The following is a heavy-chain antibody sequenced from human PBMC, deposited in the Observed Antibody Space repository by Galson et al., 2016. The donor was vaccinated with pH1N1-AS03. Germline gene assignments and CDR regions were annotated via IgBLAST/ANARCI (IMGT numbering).Heavy chain of an antibody. V-gene: IGHV6-1*01. Sequence: CAISGDSVSGSRGVAWNWIRQSPSRGLEWLGRTFYWSKWSNDYAESVKSRITIDPDTSNNQFSLHLNSVTPEDTAIYFCARGKNSGFDYWGQGTPVTDSS. CDR1: GDSVSGSRGVA. J-gene: IGHJ4*02. CDR2: TFYWSKWSN. CDR3: ARGKNSGFDY. D-gene: IGHD3-10*01.